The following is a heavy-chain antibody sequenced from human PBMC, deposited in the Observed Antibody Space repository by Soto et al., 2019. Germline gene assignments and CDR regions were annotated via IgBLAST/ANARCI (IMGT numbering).Heavy chain of an antibody. CDR2: ISAYNGNS. D-gene: IGHD3-10*01. J-gene: IGHJ4*02. CDR1: GDTFDSFG. CDR3: ARDQESITDRILQY. V-gene: IGHV1-18*01. Sequence: ASVKVSCKASGDTFDSFGFSWVRQAPGQGLEWLGWISAYNGNSHYAQKVRDRVTLTTDTSTNKAYMELRSLTSDATAVYYCARDQESITDRILQYWGQGTRVTVTS.